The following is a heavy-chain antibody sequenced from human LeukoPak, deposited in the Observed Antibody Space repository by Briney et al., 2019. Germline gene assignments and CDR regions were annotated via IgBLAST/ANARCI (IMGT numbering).Heavy chain of an antibody. Sequence: SETLSLTCAVSGGSISSSSYYWDWIRQPPGKGLEWIASIYYSGSTYYNPSLKSRVTISVDTSKNQFSLKLNSVTAADTAVYYCARDHFRVGCSTTSCYGVDPWGQGTLVTVSS. CDR1: GGSISSSSYY. V-gene: IGHV4-39*07. D-gene: IGHD2-2*01. CDR3: ARDHFRVGCSTTSCYGVDP. CDR2: IYYSGST. J-gene: IGHJ5*02.